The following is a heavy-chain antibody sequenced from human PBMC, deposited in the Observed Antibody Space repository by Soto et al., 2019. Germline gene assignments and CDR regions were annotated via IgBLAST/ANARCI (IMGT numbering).Heavy chain of an antibody. CDR3: AKDAEPEENSSSWYFPH. J-gene: IGHJ1*01. D-gene: IGHD6-13*01. CDR2: ISYDGSNK. V-gene: IGHV3-30*18. Sequence: QVQLVESGGGVVQPGRSLRLSCAASGFTFSSYGMHWVRQAPGKGLEWVAVISYDGSNKYYADSVKGRFTISRDNSKNTLYRQMSSLRAEDTAVYYCAKDAEPEENSSSWYFPHWGQGTLVTVSS. CDR1: GFTFSSYG.